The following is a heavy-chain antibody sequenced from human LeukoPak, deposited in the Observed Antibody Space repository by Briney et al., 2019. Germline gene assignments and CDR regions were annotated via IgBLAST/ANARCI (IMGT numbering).Heavy chain of an antibody. CDR2: IRYDGSNK. CDR1: GFTFSSYG. J-gene: IGHJ4*02. D-gene: IGHD2-2*02. V-gene: IGHV3-30*02. CDR3: AKVRLYSADFDY. Sequence: GGSLRLSCAASGFTFSSYGMHWVRQAPGKGLEWVAFIRYDGSNKYYADSVKGRFTISRDNSKNTLYLQMNSLRAEDTAVYYCAKVRLYSADFDYWGQGTLVTVSS.